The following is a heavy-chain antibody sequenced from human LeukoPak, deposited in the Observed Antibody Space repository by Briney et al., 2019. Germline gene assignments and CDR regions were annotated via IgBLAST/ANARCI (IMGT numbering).Heavy chain of an antibody. CDR1: GFTFSNYA. Sequence: LTLSCASSGFTFSNYAMSWVRQAPRNGLEWTSAFNGSGGSTYHAESVNGRFTIPSDNSKNTLYLQMNSLRAEDTVVYYCARDSAATEGHLEYWGQGTLVTVSS. J-gene: IGHJ4*02. D-gene: IGHD2-15*01. CDR3: ARDSAATEGHLEY. V-gene: IGHV3-23*01. CDR2: FNGSGGST.